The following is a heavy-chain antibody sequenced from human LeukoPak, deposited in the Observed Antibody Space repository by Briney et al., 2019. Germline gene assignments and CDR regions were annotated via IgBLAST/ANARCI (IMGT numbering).Heavy chain of an antibody. CDR2: INHSGST. V-gene: IGHV4-34*01. Sequence: NPSETLSLTCAVYGGSFSGYYWSWIRQPPGKGLEWIGEINHSGSTNYNPSLKSRVTISVDTSKSQFSLTLTSVTAADTAVYYCARVAYGSSWFDPWGQGTLVIVSS. CDR1: GGSFSGYY. CDR3: ARVAYGSSWFDP. J-gene: IGHJ5*02. D-gene: IGHD2-2*01.